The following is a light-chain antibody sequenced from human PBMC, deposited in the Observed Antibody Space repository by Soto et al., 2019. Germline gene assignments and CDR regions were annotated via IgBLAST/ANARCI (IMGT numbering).Light chain of an antibody. CDR3: QQYNSYPLT. V-gene: IGKV1-5*03. CDR2: KAS. CDR1: QTISSW. J-gene: IGKJ4*01. Sequence: DIQMTQSPSTLSGSVGDRVTITCRASQTISSWLAWYQQKPGKAPKLLIYKASTLKSGVPSRFSGSGSGTEFTLTISSLQPEDFATYYCQQYNSYPLTLGGGTKVDIK.